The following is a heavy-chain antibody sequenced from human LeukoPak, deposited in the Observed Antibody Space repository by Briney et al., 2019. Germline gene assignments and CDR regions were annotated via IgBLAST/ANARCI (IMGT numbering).Heavy chain of an antibody. CDR2: INPNSGGT. CDR1: GYTFTGYY. J-gene: IGHJ3*02. Sequence: VASVKVSCKASGYTFTGYYMHWVRQAPGQGLEWMGWINPNSGGTNYAQKFQGRVTITRDTSISTAYLELSRLRAEDTAVYYYARANYDFWSGYSSATQDAFDIWGQGTMVTVSS. V-gene: IGHV1-2*02. D-gene: IGHD3-3*01. CDR3: ARANYDFWSGYSSATQDAFDI.